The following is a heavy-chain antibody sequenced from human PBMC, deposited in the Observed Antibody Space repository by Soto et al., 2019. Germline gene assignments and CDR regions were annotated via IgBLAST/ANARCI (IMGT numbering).Heavy chain of an antibody. D-gene: IGHD4-17*01. CDR2: ISYDGSNK. Sequence: QVQLVESGGGVVQPGRSLRLSCAASGFTFSSYGMHWVRQAPGKGLEWVAVISYDGSNKYYADSVKGRFTISRDNSKNTLYLQMNSRRAEDTAVYYGAKSQADYGGPADAAFDPWGQGTLVTVSS. CDR3: AKSQADYGGPADAAFDP. CDR1: GFTFSSYG. V-gene: IGHV3-30*18. J-gene: IGHJ5*02.